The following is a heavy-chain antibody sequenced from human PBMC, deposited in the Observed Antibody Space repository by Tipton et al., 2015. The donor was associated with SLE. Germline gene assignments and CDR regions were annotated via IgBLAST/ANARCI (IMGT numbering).Heavy chain of an antibody. CDR2: INHSGST. J-gene: IGHJ3*02. V-gene: IGHV4-34*01. D-gene: IGHD3-9*01. CDR3: ASLYDILTGYAPAFDI. Sequence: TLSLTCAVYGGSFSGYYWSWIRQPPGKGLEWIGEINHSGSTNYNPSLKSRVTISLDTSKNQFSLKLSSVTAADTAVYYCASLYDILTGYAPAFDIWGQGTMVTVSS. CDR1: GGSFSGYY.